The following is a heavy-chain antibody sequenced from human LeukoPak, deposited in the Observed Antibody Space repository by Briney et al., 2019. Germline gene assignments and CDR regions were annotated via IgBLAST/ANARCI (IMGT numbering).Heavy chain of an antibody. CDR1: GFWFRNYN. V-gene: IGHV3-48*02. CDR3: VRDGGEYYFDY. J-gene: IGHJ4*02. D-gene: IGHD3-16*01. Sequence: GGSLRLSCAASGFWFRNYNINWVRQAPGKGLEWISFNGSSGTTIYYADSVKGRFNISRDNAKNSLYLQMNSLRDDDTAVYYCVRDGGEYYFDYWGQGTLVTVSS. CDR2: NGSSGTTI.